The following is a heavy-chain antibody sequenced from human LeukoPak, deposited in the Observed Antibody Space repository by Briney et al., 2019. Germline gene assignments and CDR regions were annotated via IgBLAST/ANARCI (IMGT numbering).Heavy chain of an antibody. CDR2: ISASATNT. CDR3: AKNTVRSGYYFDY. J-gene: IGHJ4*02. CDR1: GFAFNSYA. V-gene: IGHV3-23*01. Sequence: HPGGSLRLSCAASGFAFNSYAMSWVRQAPGKGLEWVSAISASATNTYYADSVEGRFTISRDNSKNTLYLQLSSLPAEDTALYFCAKNTVRSGYYFDYWGQGTLVTVSS. D-gene: IGHD3-22*01.